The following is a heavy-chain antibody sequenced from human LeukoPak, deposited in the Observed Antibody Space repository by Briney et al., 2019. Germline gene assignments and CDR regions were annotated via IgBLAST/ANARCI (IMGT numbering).Heavy chain of an antibody. CDR2: FDPEDGET. Sequence: ASVKVSCKVSGYTLTELSMHWVRQAPGKGLEWMGGFDPEDGETIYAQKFQGRVTMTEDTSTDTAYMELSSLRSEDTAVYYCATDSGGYGDYVRSGEKRYYYYGMDVWGQGTTVTVSS. J-gene: IGHJ6*02. V-gene: IGHV1-24*01. CDR1: GYTLTELS. D-gene: IGHD4-17*01. CDR3: ATDSGGYGDYVRSGEKRYYYYGMDV.